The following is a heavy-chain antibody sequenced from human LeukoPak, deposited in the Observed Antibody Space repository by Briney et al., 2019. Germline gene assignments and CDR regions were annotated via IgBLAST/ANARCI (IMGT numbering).Heavy chain of an antibody. CDR2: INERGSVI. J-gene: IGHJ4*02. Sequence: GGSLRLSCAASGFTFSGYWMHWVRQAPGKGLEWVARINERGSVISNADSVRGRFTISRENARNAVYLQMDSLRAEDTAVYYCVRDLILTWTPGDDFDHWGQGTLVTVSS. V-gene: IGHV3-74*01. CDR1: GFTFSGYW. D-gene: IGHD3-16*01. CDR3: VRDLILTWTPGDDFDH.